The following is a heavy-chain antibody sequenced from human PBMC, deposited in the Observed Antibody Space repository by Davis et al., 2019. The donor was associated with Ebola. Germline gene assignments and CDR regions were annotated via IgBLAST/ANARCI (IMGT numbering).Heavy chain of an antibody. J-gene: IGHJ6*02. CDR1: GGSISSGGYS. CDR3: ARVSRYYYYYGMDV. Sequence: SETLSLTCAVSGGSISSGGYSWSWIRQPPGKGLEWIGYIYHSGSTYYNPSLKSRVTISVDTSKNQFSLKLSSVTAADTAVYYCARVSRYYYYYGMDVWGQGTTVTVSS. CDR2: IYHSGST. V-gene: IGHV4-30-2*01.